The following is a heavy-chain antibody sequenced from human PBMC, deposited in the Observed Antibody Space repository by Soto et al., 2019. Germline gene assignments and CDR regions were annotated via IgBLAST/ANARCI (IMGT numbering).Heavy chain of an antibody. CDR3: AGAILHPTSRHYFDY. CDR2: IIPIFGTA. CDR1: GGTFSSYA. V-gene: IGHV1-69*13. D-gene: IGHD2-15*01. J-gene: IGHJ4*02. Sequence: SVKVSCKASGGTFSSYAISWVRQAPGQGLEWMGGIIPIFGTANYAQKFQGRVTITADESTSTAYMELSSLRSEDTAVYYCAGAILHPTSRHYFDYWGQGTLVTVSS.